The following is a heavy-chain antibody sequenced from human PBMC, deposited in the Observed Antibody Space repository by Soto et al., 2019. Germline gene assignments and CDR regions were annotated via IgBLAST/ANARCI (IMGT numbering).Heavy chain of an antibody. CDR1: GGSFSGYY. D-gene: IGHD6-19*01. CDR3: ARVSSGWWNFDY. Sequence: SETLSLTCAVYGGSFSGYYWTWIRQPPGTGLEWIGYIYYSGSTNYNPSLKSRVTISVNTSKNQFSLKLTSVTAADTAVYYCARVSSGWWNFDYWGQGTLVTVSS. J-gene: IGHJ4*02. CDR2: IYYSGST. V-gene: IGHV4-59*01.